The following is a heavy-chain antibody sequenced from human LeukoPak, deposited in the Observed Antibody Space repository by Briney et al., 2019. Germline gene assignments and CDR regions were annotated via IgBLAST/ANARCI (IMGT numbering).Heavy chain of an antibody. CDR2: IYYSGST. V-gene: IGHV4-39*01. CDR3: ASSLYYYDSSGYYLLEGFDY. CDR1: GGSLSSSSYY. J-gene: IGHJ4*02. D-gene: IGHD3-22*01. Sequence: PSETLSLTCTVSGGSLSSSSYYWGWIRQPPGKGLEWIGSIYYSGSTYYNPSLKSRVTISVDTSKNQFSLKLSSVTAADTAVYYCASSLYYYDSSGYYLLEGFDYWGQGTLVTVSS.